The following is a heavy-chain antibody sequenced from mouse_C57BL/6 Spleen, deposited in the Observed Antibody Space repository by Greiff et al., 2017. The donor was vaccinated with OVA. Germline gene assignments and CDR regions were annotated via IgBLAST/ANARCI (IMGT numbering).Heavy chain of an antibody. D-gene: IGHD3-1*01. CDR3: ARGATGYFDY. V-gene: IGHV1-81*01. CDR1: GYTFTSYG. J-gene: IGHJ2*01. CDR2: IYPRSGNT. Sequence: VQLQQSGAELARPGASVKLSCKASGYTFTSYGISWVKRRTGQGLEWIGEIYPRSGNTYYNEKFKGKATLTADKSSSTAYMELRSLTSEDSAVYFCARGATGYFDYWGQGTTLTVSS.